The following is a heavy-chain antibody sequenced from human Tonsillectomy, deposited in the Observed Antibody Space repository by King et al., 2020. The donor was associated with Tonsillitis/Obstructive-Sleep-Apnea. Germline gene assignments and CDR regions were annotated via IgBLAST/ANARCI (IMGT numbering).Heavy chain of an antibody. D-gene: IGHD1-26*01. J-gene: IGHJ6*03. V-gene: IGHV3-9*01. CDR3: AKDMKWGDYYYYSMDV. CDR1: GFTFDDYA. Sequence: VQLVESGGGLVQPGRSLRLSCAASGFTFDDYAMHWVRQAPGKGLEWVSGISWNSDNIEYADSVKGRFTISRDNAKNSLYLQMNSLRSEDTALYYCAKDMKWGDYYYYSMDVWGKGTTVTVSS. CDR2: ISWNSDNI.